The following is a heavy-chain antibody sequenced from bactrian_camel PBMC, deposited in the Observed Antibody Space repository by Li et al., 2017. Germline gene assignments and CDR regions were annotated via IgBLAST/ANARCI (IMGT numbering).Heavy chain of an antibody. J-gene: IGHJ4*01. CDR2: IDTEGRT. Sequence: HVQLVESGGASVQAGGSLRLSCAASGYTVSSTRMAWLRQAPGKEREGVASIDTEGRTEYTDSVEGRFTISKDNARKTVYLQMDSLKIEDTAVYYCALGSSRQATMTARGKGTQVTVS. V-gene: IGHV3S53*01. D-gene: IGHD3*01. CDR1: GYTVSSTR.